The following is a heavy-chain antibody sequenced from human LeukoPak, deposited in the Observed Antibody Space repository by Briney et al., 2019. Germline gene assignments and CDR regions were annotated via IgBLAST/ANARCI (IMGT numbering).Heavy chain of an antibody. J-gene: IGHJ5*02. CDR2: IYYSGST. Sequence: SETLSLTCTVSGGSISSYYWSWIRQPPGKGLEWIGYIYYSGSTNYNPSLKSRVTISVDTSKNQFSLKLSSVTAADTAVYYCARHAYSSSWFGLWGQGTLVTVSS. V-gene: IGHV4-59*08. CDR1: GGSISSYY. D-gene: IGHD6-13*01. CDR3: ARHAYSSSWFGL.